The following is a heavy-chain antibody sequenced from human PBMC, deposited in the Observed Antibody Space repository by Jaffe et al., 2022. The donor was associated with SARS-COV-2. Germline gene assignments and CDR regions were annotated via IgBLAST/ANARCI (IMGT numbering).Heavy chain of an antibody. V-gene: IGHV3-30*04. CDR3: ARVPSSSWYH. Sequence: QVQLVESGGGVVQPGRSLRLSCAASGFTFSSYAMHWVRQAPGKGLEWVAVISYDGSNKYYADSVKGRFTISRDNSKNTLYLQMNSLRAEDTAVYYCARVPSSSWYHWGQGTLVTVSS. J-gene: IGHJ5*02. CDR1: GFTFSSYA. D-gene: IGHD6-13*01. CDR2: ISYDGSNK.